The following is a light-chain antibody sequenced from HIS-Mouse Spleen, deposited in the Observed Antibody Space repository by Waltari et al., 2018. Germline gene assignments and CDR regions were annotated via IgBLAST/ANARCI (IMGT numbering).Light chain of an antibody. CDR1: ALPKQY. Sequence: SYELTQPPSVSVSPGQTARITCSGDALPKQYAYWYQQKPSQAPVLVIYKDRERPSGLPERFSGSSSATTVTLTISGVQAEDEADYYCQSADSSGTGWVFGGGTKLTVL. CDR2: KDR. CDR3: QSADSSGTGWV. J-gene: IGLJ3*02. V-gene: IGLV3-25*03.